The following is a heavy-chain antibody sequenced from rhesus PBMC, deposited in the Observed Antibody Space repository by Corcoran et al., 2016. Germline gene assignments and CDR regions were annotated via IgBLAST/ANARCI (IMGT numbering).Heavy chain of an antibody. D-gene: IGHD3-3*01. CDR3: TRDSAYYNGWFSEY. Sequence: EVRLVESGGDLVQPGGSLRLSWAASGFTFADYSMSWVRKAPGKGPEWVGLIRNQANGETTQYAASVNGRFTISRADSKSIASLQMNSLKTEDTAVYFCTRDSAYYNGWFSEYWGQGVLVTVSS. V-gene: IGHV3-116*02. CDR2: IRNQANGETT. J-gene: IGHJ4*01. CDR1: GFTFADYS.